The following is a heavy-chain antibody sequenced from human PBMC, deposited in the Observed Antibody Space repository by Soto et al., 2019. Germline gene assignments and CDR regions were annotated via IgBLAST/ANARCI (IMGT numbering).Heavy chain of an antibody. CDR1: GDSISSSSYY. CDR2: IYFDGSS. V-gene: IGHV4-39*01. CDR3: ARRTYSSIWYADY. Sequence: PSETLSLTCTVSGDSISSSSYYWGWIRQPPGKDLEWIGTIYFDGSSYYNPSLKSRVTISVDTSTNQFSLMLTSVTAADTAVYYCARRTYSSIWYADYWGQGTLVTVSS. D-gene: IGHD6-13*01. J-gene: IGHJ4*02.